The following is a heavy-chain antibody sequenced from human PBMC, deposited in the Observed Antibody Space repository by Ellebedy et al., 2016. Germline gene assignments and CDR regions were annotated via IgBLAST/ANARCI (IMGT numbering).Heavy chain of an antibody. V-gene: IGHV3-43*01. CDR2: ISWDGGST. CDR1: GFTFDDYT. Sequence: GGSLRLSCAASGFTFDDYTMHWVRQAPGKGLEWVSLISWDGGSTYYADSVKGRFTISRDNSKNSLYLQMNSLRTEDTALYYCAKDLTSLDYGDFRYYYGMDVWGQGTTVTVSS. D-gene: IGHD4-17*01. CDR3: AKDLTSLDYGDFRYYYGMDV. J-gene: IGHJ6*02.